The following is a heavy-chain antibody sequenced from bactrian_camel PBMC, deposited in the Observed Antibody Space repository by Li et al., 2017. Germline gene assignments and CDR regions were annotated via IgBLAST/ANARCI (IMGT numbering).Heavy chain of an antibody. V-gene: IGHV3S31*01. Sequence: DVQLVESGGGLVQPGGSLTLSCAASGFRFSNYAMSWVRQAPGKGPEWISSIDNGGSLTYYADSVKGRFAISRDNTKNTLHLQLNSLKTEDTAAYYCAKCAGTHGGSWHCRRGNLEDRGQGTQVTVS. D-gene: IGHD6*01. J-gene: IGHJ4*01. CDR2: IDNGGSLT. CDR3: AKCAGTHGGSWHCRRGNLED. CDR1: GFRFSNYA.